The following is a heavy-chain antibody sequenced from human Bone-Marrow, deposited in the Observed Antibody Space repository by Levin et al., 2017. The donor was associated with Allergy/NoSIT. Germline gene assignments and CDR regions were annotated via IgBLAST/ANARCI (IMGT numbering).Heavy chain of an antibody. V-gene: IGHV3-7*01. CDR1: GFTFTTYW. CDR2: IKQDGSET. Sequence: GGSLRLSCAASGFTFTTYWMTWARQAPGKGLEWVANIKQDGSETYYVDSVRGRFTISRDNGKNSVYLQMNSLRVDDTAVYYCAREEGWGYHFGMDGWGQGTTVTVSS. D-gene: IGHD6-19*01. J-gene: IGHJ6*02. CDR3: AREEGWGYHFGMDG.